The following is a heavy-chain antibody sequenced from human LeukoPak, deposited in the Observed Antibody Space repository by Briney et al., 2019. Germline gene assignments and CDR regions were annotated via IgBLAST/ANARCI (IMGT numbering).Heavy chain of an antibody. J-gene: IGHJ4*02. Sequence: GGSLRLSCAASGFTFSSYAMSWVRQAPGKGLEWVSTISVGGGITYYADSVKGRFTISRGNSKNTLYLQMNSLRAGDTAVYYCAKRQVAIAAAGTDFDYWGQGTLVTVSS. V-gene: IGHV3-23*01. D-gene: IGHD6-13*01. CDR1: GFTFSSYA. CDR3: AKRQVAIAAAGTDFDY. CDR2: ISVGGGIT.